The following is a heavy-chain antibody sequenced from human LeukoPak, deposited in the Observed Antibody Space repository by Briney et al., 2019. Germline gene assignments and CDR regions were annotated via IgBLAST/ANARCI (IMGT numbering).Heavy chain of an antibody. CDR3: ARYCSSTSCYTYYFDY. CDR2: INRSGST. Sequence: PSETLSLTCAVYGGSFSGYYWSWIRQPPGKGLEWIGEINRSGSTNYNPSLKSRVTISVDTSKNQFSLKLSSVTAADTAVYYCARYCSSTSCYTYYFDYWGQGTLVTVSS. J-gene: IGHJ4*02. CDR1: GGSFSGYY. V-gene: IGHV4-34*01. D-gene: IGHD2-2*02.